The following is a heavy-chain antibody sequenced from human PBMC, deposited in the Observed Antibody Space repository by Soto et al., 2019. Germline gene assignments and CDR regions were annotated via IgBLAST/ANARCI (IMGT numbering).Heavy chain of an antibody. CDR1: GFTFSSYA. Sequence: GGSLRLSCAASGFTFSSYAMSWVRQAPGKGLEWVSAISGSGGSTYYADSVKGRFTISRDNSKNTLYLQMNSLRAEDTAVYYCARGGYDTYYFDYWGQGTLVTVSS. V-gene: IGHV3-23*01. CDR2: ISGSGGST. J-gene: IGHJ4*02. CDR3: ARGGYDTYYFDY. D-gene: IGHD5-12*01.